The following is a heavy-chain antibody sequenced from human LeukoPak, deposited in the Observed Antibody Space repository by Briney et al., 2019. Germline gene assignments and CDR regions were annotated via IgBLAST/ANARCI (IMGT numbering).Heavy chain of an antibody. V-gene: IGHV3-21*01. J-gene: IGHJ4*02. CDR3: TRVGEGGY. Sequence: PGGSLRLSWAASGFTFSNYGMTWVRQAPGKGLEWVSSISSGSRDTYYADSVKGRFTISRDNAKNSLYLQMNSLRAEDTAVYYCTRVGEGGYWGQGTLVTVSS. CDR1: GFTFSNYG. CDR2: ISSGSRDT. D-gene: IGHD3-10*01.